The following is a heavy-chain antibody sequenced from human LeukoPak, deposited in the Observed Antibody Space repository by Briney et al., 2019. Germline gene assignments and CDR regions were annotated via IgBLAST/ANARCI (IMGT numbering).Heavy chain of an antibody. Sequence: GGSLRLSCAASGFTFSSYAMHWVRQAPGKGLEWVAVISYDGSNKYYADSVKGRFTISRDNSKNTLYLQMNSLRAEDTAVYYCARDRRGLYDFWSGYHGMDVWGQGATVTVSS. V-gene: IGHV3-30-3*01. J-gene: IGHJ6*02. CDR2: ISYDGSNK. CDR3: ARDRRGLYDFWSGYHGMDV. CDR1: GFTFSSYA. D-gene: IGHD3-3*01.